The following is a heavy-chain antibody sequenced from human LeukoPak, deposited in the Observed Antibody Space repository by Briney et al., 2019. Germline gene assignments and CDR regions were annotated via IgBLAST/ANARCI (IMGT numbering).Heavy chain of an antibody. CDR3: ATEGSSSWPRGTWFDP. CDR1: GFTFDDYA. V-gene: IGHV3-9*01. J-gene: IGHJ5*02. CDR2: ISWNSGSI. D-gene: IGHD6-13*01. Sequence: PGGSLRLSCAASGFTFDDYAMHWVRQAPGKGLEWVSGISWNSGSIGYADSVKGRFTISRDNAKNSLYLQMNSLRAEDTALYYCATEGSSSWPRGTWFDPWGQGTLVTVSS.